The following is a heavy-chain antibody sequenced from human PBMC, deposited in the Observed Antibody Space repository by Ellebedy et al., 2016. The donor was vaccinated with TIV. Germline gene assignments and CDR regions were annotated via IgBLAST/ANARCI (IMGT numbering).Heavy chain of an antibody. Sequence: SLKISXAASGFTFSTYWMSWVRQAPGKGLEWVGRTRNKPQSYTTEYAASVKGRFTISRDESKNSLFLQMDSLKTEDTAVYYCAVWISGLGYWGQGTLVTVSS. D-gene: IGHD3-3*01. CDR3: AVWISGLGY. CDR1: GFTFSTYW. V-gene: IGHV3-72*01. CDR2: TRNKPQSYTT. J-gene: IGHJ4*02.